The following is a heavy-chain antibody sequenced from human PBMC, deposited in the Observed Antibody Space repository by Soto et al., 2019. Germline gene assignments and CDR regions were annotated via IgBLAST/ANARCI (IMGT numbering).Heavy chain of an antibody. CDR2: MTCDGERT. J-gene: IGHJ6*04. D-gene: IGHD2-21*01. CDR1: GFKFVHYT. Sequence: PGGSLRLSCAASGFKFVHYTMHWVRQTPGKGLEWVSLMTCDGERTQYADSVKGRFTISRDNNKNSLYLQLNSLRTEDTAVYYCAKDVEFVDAPGMAVWGKGTTVTVSS. CDR3: AKDVEFVDAPGMAV. V-gene: IGHV3-43*01.